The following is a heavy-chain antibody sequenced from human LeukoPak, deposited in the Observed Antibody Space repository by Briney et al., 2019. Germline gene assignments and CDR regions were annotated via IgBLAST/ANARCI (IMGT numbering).Heavy chain of an antibody. J-gene: IGHJ4*02. V-gene: IGHV3-48*01. CDR1: GFTFSSYS. Sequence: GGSLRLSCAASGFTFSSYSMNWVRQAPGKGLEWVSYISSSSSTIYYADSVKGRVTISRDNSKNTLYLQMNSLRAEDTAMYYCVKDRHYSSSIMGIWGQGTLVTVSS. CDR3: VKDRHYSSSIMGI. CDR2: ISSSSSTI. D-gene: IGHD6-19*01.